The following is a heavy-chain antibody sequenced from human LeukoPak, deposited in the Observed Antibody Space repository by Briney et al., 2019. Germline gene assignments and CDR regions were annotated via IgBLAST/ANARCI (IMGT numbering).Heavy chain of an antibody. D-gene: IGHD2-15*01. Sequence: PGGSLRLSCAASGFTFSSYAMSWVRQAPGKGLEWVSAISAGSDNTYYADFVKGRFTISRDNSKNTLYLQMNSLRAEDTAVYYCATITTGGGRPRQARLFDYWGQGPLVTVSS. CDR3: ATITTGGGRPRQARLFDY. CDR2: ISAGSDNT. V-gene: IGHV3-23*01. J-gene: IGHJ4*02. CDR1: GFTFSSYA.